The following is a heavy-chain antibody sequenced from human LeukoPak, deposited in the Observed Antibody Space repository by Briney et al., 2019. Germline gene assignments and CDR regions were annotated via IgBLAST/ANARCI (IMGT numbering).Heavy chain of an antibody. Sequence: PSETLSLTCTVSGGSISSSSHYWGWIRQPPGKGLEWIGEINHSGSTNYNPSLKSRVTISVDTSKNQFSLKLSSVTAADTAVYYCARVGYDFWSGYYKRPTYRNWFDPWGQGTLVTVSS. CDR1: GGSISSSSHY. CDR2: INHSGST. V-gene: IGHV4-39*07. J-gene: IGHJ5*02. CDR3: ARVGYDFWSGYYKRPTYRNWFDP. D-gene: IGHD3-3*01.